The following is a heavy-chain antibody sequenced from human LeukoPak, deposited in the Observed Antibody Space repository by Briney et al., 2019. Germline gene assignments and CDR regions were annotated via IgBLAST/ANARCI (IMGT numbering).Heavy chain of an antibody. V-gene: IGHV3-9*01. CDR3: ATGPNDYGDY. CDR2: ISWNSGSI. Sequence: GRSLRLSCAASGFTFDDYAMHWVRQAPGKGLEWVSGISWNSGSIGYADSVKGRFTISRDNAKNSLYLQMNSLRAEDTAVYYCATGPNDYGDYWGQGTLVTVSS. J-gene: IGHJ4*02. CDR1: GFTFDDYA. D-gene: IGHD3-9*01.